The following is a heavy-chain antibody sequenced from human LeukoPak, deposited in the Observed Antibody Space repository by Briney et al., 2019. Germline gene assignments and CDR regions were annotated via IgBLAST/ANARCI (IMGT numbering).Heavy chain of an antibody. CDR1: GFSFSSYA. V-gene: IGHV3-23*01. CDR3: AKWPEGAMDYFDY. J-gene: IGHJ4*02. D-gene: IGHD3-16*01. Sequence: PGGSLRLSCAASGFSFSSYAMTWARQAPVKGLEWVSAISGDGIRTYYADSVKGRFTISRDNSKNTLYLEMSSLRVEDTAIYYCAKWPEGAMDYFDYWGQGTLVTVSS. CDR2: ISGDGIRT.